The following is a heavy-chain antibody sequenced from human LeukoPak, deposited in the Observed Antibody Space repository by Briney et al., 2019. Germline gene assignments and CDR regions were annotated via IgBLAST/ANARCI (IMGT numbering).Heavy chain of an antibody. CDR2: IRYDGSNK. CDR3: ASITMIVVAPLDAFDI. V-gene: IGHV3-30*02. D-gene: IGHD3-22*01. CDR1: GFTFSSYG. J-gene: IGHJ3*02. Sequence: PGGSLRLSCAASGFTFSSYGMHWVRQAPGKGLEWVAFIRYDGSNKYYADSVKGRFTISRDNSKNTLYLQMNSLRAEDTAVYYCASITMIVVAPLDAFDIWGQGTMVTVSS.